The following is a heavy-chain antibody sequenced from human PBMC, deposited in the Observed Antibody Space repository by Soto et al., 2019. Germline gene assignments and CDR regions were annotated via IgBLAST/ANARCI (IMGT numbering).Heavy chain of an antibody. V-gene: IGHV1-18*01. D-gene: IGHD3-10*01. CDR2: ISPYNGNT. J-gene: IGHJ4*02. Sequence: ASVKVSCKASGYTFTTYGLSWVRQAPGQGLEWMGWISPYNGNTKYGQKLQGRVTMTTDTSTNTAYMELTSLRSDGTAVYYCARVYGPLYFDYWGQGTLVTVSS. CDR3: ARVYGPLYFDY. CDR1: GYTFTTYG.